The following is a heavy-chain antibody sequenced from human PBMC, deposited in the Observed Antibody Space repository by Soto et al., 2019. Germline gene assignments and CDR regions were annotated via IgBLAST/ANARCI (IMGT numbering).Heavy chain of an antibody. CDR2: IIPILGIA. Sequence: QVQLVQSGAEVKKPGSSVKVSCKASGGTFSSYTISWVRQAPGQGLEWMGRIIPILGIANYAQKFQGRVXIXXEKSTSTAYMELSSLRSEDTAVYYCARGGDYEGDYWRQGTLVTVSS. D-gene: IGHD2-21*02. J-gene: IGHJ4*02. CDR3: ARGGDYEGDY. CDR1: GGTFSSYT. V-gene: IGHV1-69*02.